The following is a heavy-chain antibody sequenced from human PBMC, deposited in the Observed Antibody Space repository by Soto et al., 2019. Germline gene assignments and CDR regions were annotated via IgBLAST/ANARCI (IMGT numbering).Heavy chain of an antibody. D-gene: IGHD3-10*01. CDR1: GFTFSSYS. CDR3: ARDSETKGYGSGSGYKIIIGSLIDY. V-gene: IGHV3-21*01. Sequence: GGSLRLSCAASGFTFSSYSMNWVRQAPGKGLEWVSSISSSSSYIYYADSVKGRFTISRDNAKNSLYLQMNSLRAEDTAVYYCARDSETKGYGSGSGYKIIIGSLIDYWGQGTLVTVSS. J-gene: IGHJ4*02. CDR2: ISSSSSYI.